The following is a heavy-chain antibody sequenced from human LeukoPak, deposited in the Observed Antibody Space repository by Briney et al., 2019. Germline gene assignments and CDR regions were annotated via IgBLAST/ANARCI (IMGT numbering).Heavy chain of an antibody. CDR2: INHSGST. D-gene: IGHD3-3*01. Sequence: SETLSLTCTVSGGSISSYYWSWIRQPPGKGLEWIGEINHSGSTNYNPSLKSRVTISVDTSKNQFSLKLSSVTAADTAVYYCARDGDFPFWGQGTLVTVSS. CDR3: ARDGDFPF. CDR1: GGSISSYY. J-gene: IGHJ4*02. V-gene: IGHV4-34*01.